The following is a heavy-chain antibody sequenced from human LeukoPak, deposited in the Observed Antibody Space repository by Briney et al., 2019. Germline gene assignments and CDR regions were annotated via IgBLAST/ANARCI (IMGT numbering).Heavy chain of an antibody. D-gene: IGHD2-2*01. V-gene: IGHV3-23*01. CDR2: ISGSGGST. CDR3: AKDSVAVPAARGFGSRRVFDY. Sequence: GGSLRLSCAASGFTFSSYAMSWVRQAPGKGLVWVSAISGSGGSTYYADSVKGRFTISRDNSKNTRYLQMNSLRAEDTAVYYCAKDSVAVPAARGFGSRRVFDYWGQGTLVTVSS. J-gene: IGHJ4*02. CDR1: GFTFSSYA.